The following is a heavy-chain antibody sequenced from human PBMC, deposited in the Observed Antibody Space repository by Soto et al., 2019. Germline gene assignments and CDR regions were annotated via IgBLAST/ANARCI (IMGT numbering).Heavy chain of an antibody. CDR2: IYHSGNA. D-gene: IGHD2-2*01. CDR3: ARADIVLVPAAMYGVTTAGAFDY. CDR1: GYSISNSRFY. J-gene: IGHJ4*02. Sequence: SETLSLTCSVSGYSISNSRFYLAWIRQPPGEGLEWIGCIYHSGNAYYNPSLKSRVTISVDTSKNQFSLKLNSVTAADTAVYYCARADIVLVPAAMYGVTTAGAFDYWGQGTLVTVSS. V-gene: IGHV4-39*01.